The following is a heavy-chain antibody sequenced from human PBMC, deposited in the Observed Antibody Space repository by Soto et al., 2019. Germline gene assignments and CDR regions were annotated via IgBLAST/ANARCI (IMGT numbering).Heavy chain of an antibody. Sequence: KTSETLSLTCTVSGGSVSSGSYYWSWIRQPPGKGLEWIGYIYYSGSTNYNPSLKSRVTISVDPSKNQFSLKLSSVTAVDTAVYYCARGVGSSGWYGYYYYYGMDVWGQGTTVTVSS. CDR1: GGSVSSGSYY. J-gene: IGHJ6*02. CDR2: IYYSGST. D-gene: IGHD6-19*01. CDR3: ARGVGSSGWYGYYYYYGMDV. V-gene: IGHV4-61*01.